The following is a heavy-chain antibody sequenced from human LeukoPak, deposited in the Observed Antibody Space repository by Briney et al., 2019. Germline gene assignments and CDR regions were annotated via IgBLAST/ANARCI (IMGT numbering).Heavy chain of an antibody. V-gene: IGHV1-69*05. CDR1: GGTFSSYA. D-gene: IGHD3-3*01. CDR2: IIPIFGTA. Sequence: SVKVSCKASGGTFSSYAISWVRQAPGQGLEWMGGIIPIFGTANYAQKFQGRVTMTRDTSISTAYMELSRLRSDDTAVYYCARSHYYDFWSGFSEIDYWGQGTLVTVSS. CDR3: ARSHYYDFWSGFSEIDY. J-gene: IGHJ4*02.